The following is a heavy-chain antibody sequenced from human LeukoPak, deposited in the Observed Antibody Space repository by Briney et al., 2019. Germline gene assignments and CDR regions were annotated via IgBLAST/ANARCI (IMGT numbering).Heavy chain of an antibody. Sequence: PSETLSLTCAVSGDSISSTNWWSWVRQPPGKGLEWIGEIYHSGTTNYNPSLKSRVTMSVDKSKNQFSLKLSFVTAADTAVYYCATSSRVYYDSSGYLLYWGQGTLVTVSS. V-gene: IGHV4-4*02. D-gene: IGHD3-22*01. CDR3: ATSSRVYYDSSGYLLY. CDR2: IYHSGTT. CDR1: GDSISSTNW. J-gene: IGHJ4*02.